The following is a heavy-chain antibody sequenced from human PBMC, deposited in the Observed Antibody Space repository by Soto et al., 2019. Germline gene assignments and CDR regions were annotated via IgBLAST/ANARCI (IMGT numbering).Heavy chain of an antibody. CDR3: ARNYGDDCGGGNCYFYF. CDR1: GGTFSRYA. CDR2: IIPLFGTA. Sequence: QVQLVQSGAEVKKPGSSVKVSCKASGGTFSRYAINWVRQAPGHGLEWMGGIIPLFGTANYAQKFQGRVTITADESASTAHMELRSLRSEDTAVYYCARNYGDDCGGGNCYFYFWGQGTLVTVSS. J-gene: IGHJ4*02. V-gene: IGHV1-69*01. D-gene: IGHD2-15*01.